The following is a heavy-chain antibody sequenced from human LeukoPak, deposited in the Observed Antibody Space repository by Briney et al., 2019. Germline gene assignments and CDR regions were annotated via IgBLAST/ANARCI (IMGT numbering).Heavy chain of an antibody. Sequence: ASVKVSCKASGYTFTGYYMHWVRQAPGQGLEWMGRINPNSGGTNYAQKFQGRVTMTRDTSASTAYMELSSLRSEDTAVYYCARDRGGSYYFSPYFDYWGQGTLVTVSS. V-gene: IGHV1-2*06. J-gene: IGHJ4*02. CDR2: INPNSGGT. D-gene: IGHD1-26*01. CDR1: GYTFTGYY. CDR3: ARDRGGSYYFSPYFDY.